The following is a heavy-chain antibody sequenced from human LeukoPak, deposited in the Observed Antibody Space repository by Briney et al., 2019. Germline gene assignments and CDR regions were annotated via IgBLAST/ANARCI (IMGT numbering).Heavy chain of an antibody. CDR1: GFTFSSYA. V-gene: IGHV3-23*01. D-gene: IGHD4-23*01. J-gene: IGHJ4*02. CDR2: ISGSGGGT. CDR3: AKKPNRFGNSPFHFDY. Sequence: GGSLRLSCAASGFTFSSYAMSWVRQAPGKGLEWVSAISGSGGGTYYADSVKGRFTISRDNSKNTLYLQMNSLRAEDTAVYYCAKKPNRFGNSPFHFDYWGQGTLVTVSS.